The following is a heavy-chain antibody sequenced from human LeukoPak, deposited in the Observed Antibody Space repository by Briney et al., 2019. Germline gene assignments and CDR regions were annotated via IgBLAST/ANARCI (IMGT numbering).Heavy chain of an antibody. V-gene: IGHV1-8*01. Sequence: EASVTVSCTASGYIFTSYDINWVRQATGQGLEWMGWMNPNSGNTGYAQKFQGRVTMTRDTSISTAYMELSSLTSEDTAVYYCARLGIYDGNSYGSFWGQGTLVTVSS. D-gene: IGHD5-18*01. CDR2: MNPNSGNT. CDR3: ARLGIYDGNSYGSF. CDR1: GYIFTSYD. J-gene: IGHJ4*02.